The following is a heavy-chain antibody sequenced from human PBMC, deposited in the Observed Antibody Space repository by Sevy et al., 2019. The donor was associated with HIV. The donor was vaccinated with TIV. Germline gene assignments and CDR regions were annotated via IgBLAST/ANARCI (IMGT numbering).Heavy chain of an antibody. J-gene: IGHJ3*02. CDR1: GYTFTDYF. CDR3: ASLSWYYYDSSRYYNTDAFDI. V-gene: IGHV1-2*02. CDR2: INPNSGGT. D-gene: IGHD3-22*01. Sequence: ASVKVSCKASGYTFTDYFMHWVRQAPGQGLEWMGWINPNSGGTNYAQRFRGRVTMTRDTSISTAYMERSRLRSDDTAVYYCASLSWYYYDSSRYYNTDAFDIWGQGTMVTVSS.